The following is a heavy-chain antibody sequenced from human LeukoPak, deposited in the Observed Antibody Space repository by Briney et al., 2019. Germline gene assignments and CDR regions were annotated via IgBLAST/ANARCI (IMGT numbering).Heavy chain of an antibody. CDR1: GFTFSRYW. CDR2: IKQDGSEE. Sequence: GGSLRLSCAASGFTFSRYWMSWVRQAPGKGLEWVANIKQDGSEETYLDSVKGRFTISRDNAKNSLYLQMNSLRVEDTAVYYCTLLEWLSPWGKGTTVTVSS. J-gene: IGHJ6*04. CDR3: TLLEWLSP. V-gene: IGHV3-7*01. D-gene: IGHD3-3*01.